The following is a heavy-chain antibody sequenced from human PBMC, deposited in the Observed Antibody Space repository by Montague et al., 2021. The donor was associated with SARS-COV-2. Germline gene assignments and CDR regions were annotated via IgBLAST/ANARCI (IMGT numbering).Heavy chain of an antibody. V-gene: IGHV2-70*01. J-gene: IGHJ4*02. D-gene: IGHD4-23*01. CDR1: GFSLSTSGMC. CDR3: ARSYGTTVVTRGFDY. CDR2: IDWXDDK. Sequence: PALVKPTQTLTLTCTFSGFSLSTSGMCVSWIRQPPGKALEWLTLIDWXDDKYYSTSLKTRLTISKDTSKNQVVLTMTNMDPVDTATYYCARSYGTTVVTRGFDYWGQGTLVTVSS.